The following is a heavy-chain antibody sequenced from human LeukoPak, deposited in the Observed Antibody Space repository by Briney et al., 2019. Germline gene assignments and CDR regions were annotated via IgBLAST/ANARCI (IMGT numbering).Heavy chain of an antibody. J-gene: IGHJ5*02. CDR3: ARLESGGSYWFDP. V-gene: IGHV4-39*01. D-gene: IGHD3-10*01. Sequence: SETLSLTCTVSGGSISSSSYYWGWIRQPPGKGLEWIGSIYYSGSTYYNPSLKSRVTISVDTSKNQFSLKLSSVTAADTAVYYCARLESGGSYWFDPWGQGTLVTVSS. CDR2: IYYSGST. CDR1: GGSISSSSYY.